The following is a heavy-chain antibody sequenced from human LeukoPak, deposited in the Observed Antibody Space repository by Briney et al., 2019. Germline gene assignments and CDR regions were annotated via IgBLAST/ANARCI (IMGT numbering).Heavy chain of an antibody. J-gene: IGHJ6*03. CDR2: IYYTVST. CDR3: ARDGSSSWSGDYYHYYMDV. CDR1: GGSISSSHNY. V-gene: IGHV4-39*02. D-gene: IGHD6-13*01. Sequence: SETLSLTCTVSGGSISSSHNYWGWIRQPPGEGLEWIGSIYYTVSTFYNPSLKSRVTISVDTSKNQFSLRLSSVTAADTAVYYCARDGSSSWSGDYYHYYMDVWGKGTTVTVSS.